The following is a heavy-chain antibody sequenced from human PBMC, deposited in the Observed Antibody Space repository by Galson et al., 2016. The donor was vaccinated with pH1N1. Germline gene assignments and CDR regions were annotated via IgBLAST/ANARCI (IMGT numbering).Heavy chain of an antibody. D-gene: IGHD1-26*01. CDR1: GFTLSSYW. Sequence: SLRLSCAASGFTLSSYWMSWVRQAPGKGLEWVANMNQDGNKKYYVDSVKGRFIIARDYSKNSRYLQMNSLRDEDTAMYDCVRAVGRAEAHWGQGTLVTVSS. CDR3: VRAVGRAEAH. J-gene: IGHJ4*02. V-gene: IGHV3-7*01. CDR2: MNQDGNKK.